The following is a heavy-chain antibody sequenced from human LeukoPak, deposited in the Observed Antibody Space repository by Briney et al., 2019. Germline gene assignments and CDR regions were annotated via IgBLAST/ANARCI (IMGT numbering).Heavy chain of an antibody. J-gene: IGHJ4*02. Sequence: PEGSLRLSCAASGFTVSSSYMSWVRQAPGKGLEWVSVIYSGGSTYYADSVKGRFTISRDNSKNTLYLQMNSLRAEDTAVYYCATTTLKCSSTSCYFGAFDYWGQGTLVTVSS. CDR1: GFTVSSSY. CDR3: ATTTLKCSSTSCYFGAFDY. CDR2: IYSGGST. V-gene: IGHV3-53*01. D-gene: IGHD2-2*01.